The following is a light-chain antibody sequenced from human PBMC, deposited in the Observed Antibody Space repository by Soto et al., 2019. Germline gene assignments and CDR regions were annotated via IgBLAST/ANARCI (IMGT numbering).Light chain of an antibody. CDR2: DVN. CDR3: SSYTSSSTYV. V-gene: IGLV2-14*01. CDR1: SSDVGYYNY. J-gene: IGLJ1*01. Sequence: QSALTQPASVSGSPGQSIATACTGTSSDVGYYNYVSWYQQHPGKAPNVLIYDVNNRPSGVPDRFSGSKSGNTASLTISGLQAEDEADYYCSSYTSSSTYVLGTGTKLTVL.